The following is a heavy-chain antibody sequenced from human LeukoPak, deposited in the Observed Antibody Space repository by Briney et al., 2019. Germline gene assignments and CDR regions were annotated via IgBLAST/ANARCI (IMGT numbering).Heavy chain of an antibody. CDR3: ARDRYKDYFDY. V-gene: IGHV4-39*02. Sequence: PSETLSLTCTVSGGSIGSSSYYWGWIRQPPGKGLEWIGSIYYSGDTYYNPSLKSRVTTSVDTSKSQFSLRLSSVTAADTAVYYCARDRYKDYFDYWGQGTLVTVSS. J-gene: IGHJ4*02. CDR1: GGSIGSSSYY. CDR2: IYYSGDT. D-gene: IGHD1-14*01.